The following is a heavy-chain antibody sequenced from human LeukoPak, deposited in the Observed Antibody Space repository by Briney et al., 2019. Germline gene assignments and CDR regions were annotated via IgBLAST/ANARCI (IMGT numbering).Heavy chain of an antibody. CDR3: ARGAWATRLAS. Sequence: SETLSLTCAVYGESLNSYYWSWVRQPPGEGLEWIREIYDSGTTKYNPSLKSRVAISMVPSKQQFSLRLSSVTAADTAVYYCARGAWATRLASWGLGTPVIVSS. CDR2: IYDSGTT. J-gene: IGHJ4*02. V-gene: IGHV4-34*01. CDR1: GESLNSYY. D-gene: IGHD2-15*01.